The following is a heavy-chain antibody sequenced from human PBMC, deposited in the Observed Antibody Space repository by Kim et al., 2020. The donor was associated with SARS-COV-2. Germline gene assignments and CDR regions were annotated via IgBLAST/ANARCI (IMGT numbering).Heavy chain of an antibody. J-gene: IGHJ4*02. Sequence: SASVQGRFTVSRDITKATLYRQINSLRAEDTALYYCAKDHPSSGWPAFDSWGQGTLVTVSS. D-gene: IGHD6-19*01. CDR3: AKDHPSSGWPAFDS. V-gene: IGHV3-23*01.